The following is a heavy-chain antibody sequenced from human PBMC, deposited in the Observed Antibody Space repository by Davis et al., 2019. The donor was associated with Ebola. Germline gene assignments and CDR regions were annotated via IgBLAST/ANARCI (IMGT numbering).Heavy chain of an antibody. CDR2: ISYDGSNK. D-gene: IGHD1-26*01. CDR3: AKEGGGGFDY. V-gene: IGHV3-30*18. J-gene: IGHJ4*02. Sequence: GESLKISCAASGFTFSSYGMHWVRQAPGKGLEWVAVISYDGSNKYYADSVKGRFTISRDNSKNTLYLQMNSLRAEDTAVYYCAKEGGGGFDYWGQGTLVTVSS. CDR1: GFTFSSYG.